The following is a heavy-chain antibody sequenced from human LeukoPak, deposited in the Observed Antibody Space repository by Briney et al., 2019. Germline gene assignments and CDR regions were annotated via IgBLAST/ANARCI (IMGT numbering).Heavy chain of an antibody. CDR3: ARGYYDFWSGRFDY. V-gene: IGHV4-59*01. CDR1: GGSISSYY. J-gene: IGHJ4*02. CDR2: IYYSGST. D-gene: IGHD3-3*01. Sequence: SETLSLTCTVSGGSISSYYWSWIRQPPGKGLEWIGYIYYSGSTNYNPSLKSRVTISVDTSKNQFSLKLSSVTAADTAVYYCARGYYDFWSGRFDYWGQGTLVTVSS.